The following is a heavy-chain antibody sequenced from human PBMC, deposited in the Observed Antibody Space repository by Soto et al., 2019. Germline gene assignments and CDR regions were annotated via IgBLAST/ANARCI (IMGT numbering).Heavy chain of an antibody. Sequence: GASVKVSCKVSGYTLTELSMHWVRQAPGKGLEWMGGFDPEDGETIYAQKFQGRVTMTEDTSTDTAYMELSSLRSEDTAVYYCATDLPRDSSSFTPLFDYWGQGTLVTVSS. V-gene: IGHV1-24*01. CDR1: GYTLTELS. CDR2: FDPEDGET. J-gene: IGHJ4*02. CDR3: ATDLPRDSSSFTPLFDY. D-gene: IGHD6-13*01.